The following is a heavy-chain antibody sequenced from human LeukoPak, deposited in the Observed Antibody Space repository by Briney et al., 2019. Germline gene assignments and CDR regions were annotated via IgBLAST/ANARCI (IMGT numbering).Heavy chain of an antibody. D-gene: IGHD2-2*01. J-gene: IGHJ6*02. CDR1: GYTFTSYG. CDR2: ISAHNGNT. Sequence: ASVKVSCKASGYTFTSYGISWVRRAPGQGREWMGWISAHNGNTNYAQKLQGRATITTDTCTSTAYMELRSRRSDDTAVYYCERGDIVVVPAAAVVTQHYYYYYGMDVWGQGNTVTVSS. CDR3: ERGDIVVVPAAAVVTQHYYYYYGMDV. V-gene: IGHV1-18*01.